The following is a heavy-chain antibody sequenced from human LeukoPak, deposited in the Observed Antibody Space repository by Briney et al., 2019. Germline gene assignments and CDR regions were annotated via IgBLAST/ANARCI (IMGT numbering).Heavy chain of an antibody. Sequence: QPGGSLRLSCAASGITVSSNYMTWVRQAPGKGLEWVSFIYSAGNTYYADSVKGRFTISRDNSKNTLFLQMNSLRAEDTAVYYCARATGTTFSYFDSWGQGTLVTVSS. CDR1: GITVSSNY. CDR3: ARATGTTFSYFDS. CDR2: IYSAGNT. J-gene: IGHJ4*02. V-gene: IGHV3-66*01. D-gene: IGHD1-7*01.